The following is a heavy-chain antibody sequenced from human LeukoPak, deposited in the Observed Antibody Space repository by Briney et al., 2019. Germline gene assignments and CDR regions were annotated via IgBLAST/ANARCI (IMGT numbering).Heavy chain of an antibody. J-gene: IGHJ6*02. D-gene: IGHD2-2*01. CDR1: GGSFSGYY. V-gene: IGHV4-34*01. CDR2: INHSGST. CDR3: ARDRPIFVVVPAAMGYYYYGMDV. Sequence: SETLSLTCAVYGGSFSGYYWSWIRQPPGKGLEWIGEINHSGSTNYNPSLKSRVTISVGTSKNQFSLKLSSVTAADTAVYYCARDRPIFVVVPAAMGYYYYGMDVWGQGTTVTVSS.